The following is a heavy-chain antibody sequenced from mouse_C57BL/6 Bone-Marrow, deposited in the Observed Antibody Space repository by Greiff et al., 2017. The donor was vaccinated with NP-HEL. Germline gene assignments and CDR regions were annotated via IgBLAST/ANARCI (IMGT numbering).Heavy chain of an antibody. V-gene: IGHV14-4*01. CDR2: IDPENGAT. Sequence: VQLQQSGAELVRPGASVTLSCTASGFNIKDDYMTWVKQRLEQGLEWIGWIDPENGATEYASTFQGKATITADTSSNTAYLQLSSLTSEDTAVYYCTTLYSNPIYRYFDVWGTGTTVTVSS. CDR1: GFNIKDDY. D-gene: IGHD2-5*01. CDR3: TTLYSNPIYRYFDV. J-gene: IGHJ1*03.